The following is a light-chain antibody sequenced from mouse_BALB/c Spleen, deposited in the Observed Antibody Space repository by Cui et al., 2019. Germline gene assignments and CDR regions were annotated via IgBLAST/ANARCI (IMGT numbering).Light chain of an antibody. V-gene: IGKV5-39*01. CDR3: QNGHSFPPT. J-gene: IGKJ5*01. CDR1: QSISDY. Sequence: DIVMTQSPATLSVTPGDRVSLSCRASQSISDYLHWYQQKSHESPSLLIKYASQSISGIPSRFSGSGSGSDFTLSINSVEPEDVGVYYCQNGHSFPPTFGAGTKLELK. CDR2: YAS.